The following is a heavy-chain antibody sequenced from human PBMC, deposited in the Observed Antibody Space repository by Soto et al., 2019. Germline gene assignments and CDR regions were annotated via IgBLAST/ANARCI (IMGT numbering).Heavy chain of an antibody. CDR3: ANFYVWGSYRYQKFDY. CDR2: ISGSGGST. J-gene: IGHJ4*02. V-gene: IGHV3-23*01. D-gene: IGHD3-16*02. CDR1: GFTFSSYA. Sequence: GGSLRLSCAASGFTFSSYAMSWVRQAPGNGLEWVSAISGSGGSTYYADSVKGRFTISRDNSKNTLYLQMNSLRAEDTAVYYCANFYVWGSYRYQKFDYWGQGTLVTVSS.